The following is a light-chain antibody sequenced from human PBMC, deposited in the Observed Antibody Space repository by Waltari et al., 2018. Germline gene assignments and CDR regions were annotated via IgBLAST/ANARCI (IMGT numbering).Light chain of an antibody. CDR2: EVN. CDR3: CSFTSSSTYV. Sequence: QSALTQPASVSASPGQSITVSCSGSISDIGLFKVVSWFQQYPGKPPQLIIYEVNNRPPGISDRVSATKSGNVASLTISGLQADDEADYYCCSFTSSSTYVFGSGTTVTVL. CDR1: ISDIGLFKV. J-gene: IGLJ1*01. V-gene: IGLV2-23*02.